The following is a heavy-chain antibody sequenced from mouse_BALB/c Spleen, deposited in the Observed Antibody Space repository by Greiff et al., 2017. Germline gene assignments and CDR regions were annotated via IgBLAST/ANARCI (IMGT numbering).Heavy chain of an antibody. CDR2: IYPGNSDT. Sequence: EVQLQESGTVLARPGASVKMSCKASGYTFTSYWMHWVKQRPGQGLEWIGAIYPGNSDTSYNQKFKGKAKLTAVTSTSTAYMELSSLTNEDSAVYYCTLYYYYDGGFAYWGQGTLVTVSA. CDR3: TLYYYYDGGFAY. CDR1: GYTFTSYW. D-gene: IGHD2-4*01. J-gene: IGHJ3*01. V-gene: IGHV1-5*01.